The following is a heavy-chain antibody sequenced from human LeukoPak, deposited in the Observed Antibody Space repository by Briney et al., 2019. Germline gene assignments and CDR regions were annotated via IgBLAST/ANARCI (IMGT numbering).Heavy chain of an antibody. CDR2: INSDGSST. Sequence: GGSLRLSCAASGFTFSSYWMHWVRQAPGKGLVWVSRINSDGSSTSYADSVKGRFTISRDNAKNTLYLQMNSLRAEDTAVYYCAIGSGSYYTEAPFDYWGQGTLVTVSS. V-gene: IGHV3-74*01. CDR3: AIGSGSYYTEAPFDY. CDR1: GFTFSSYW. D-gene: IGHD3-10*01. J-gene: IGHJ4*02.